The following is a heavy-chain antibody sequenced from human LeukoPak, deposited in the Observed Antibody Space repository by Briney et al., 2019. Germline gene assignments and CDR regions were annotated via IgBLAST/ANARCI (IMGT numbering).Heavy chain of an antibody. CDR1: GGSISSGGYY. V-gene: IGHV4-30-2*01. Sequence: PSETLSLTCTVSGGSISSGGYYWSWIRQPPGKGLEWIGYIYHSGSTYYNPSLKSRVTISVDRSKNQFSLKLSSVTAADTAVYHCARDAVGVVAAENWFDPWGQGTLVTVSS. D-gene: IGHD2-15*01. CDR3: ARDAVGVVAAENWFDP. J-gene: IGHJ5*02. CDR2: IYHSGST.